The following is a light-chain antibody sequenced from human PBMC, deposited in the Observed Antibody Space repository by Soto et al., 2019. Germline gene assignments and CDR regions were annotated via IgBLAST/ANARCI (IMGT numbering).Light chain of an antibody. CDR1: SSAVGGYNY. CDR3: SSYTSSSLYV. CDR2: DVS. V-gene: IGLV2-14*01. Sequence: QSALSQPASVSGSPGQSITISCTGTSSAVGGYNYVSWYQQHPGKAPKLMIYDVSNRPSGVSNRFSGSKSGNTASLTISGLQAEGEADYYCSSYTSSSLYVFGTGTKLTVL. J-gene: IGLJ1*01.